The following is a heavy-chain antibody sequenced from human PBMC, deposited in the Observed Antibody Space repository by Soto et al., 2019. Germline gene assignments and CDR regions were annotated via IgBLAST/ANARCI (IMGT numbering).Heavy chain of an antibody. CDR2: IYYSGST. J-gene: IGHJ6*02. V-gene: IGHV4-59*01. CDR1: GVSISSYY. Sequence: SETLSLTCTVSGVSISSYYWSWIRQPPGKGLEWIGYIYYSGSTNYNPSLKSRVTISVDTSKNQFSLKLSSVTAADTAVYYCASLYVGGSYRPLHYYGMDVWGQGPRFTVSS. CDR3: ASLYVGGSYRPLHYYGMDV. D-gene: IGHD3-16*02.